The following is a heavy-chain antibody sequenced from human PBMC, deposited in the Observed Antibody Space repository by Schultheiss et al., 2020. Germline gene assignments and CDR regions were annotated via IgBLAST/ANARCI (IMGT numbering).Heavy chain of an antibody. CDR1: GGSISSYY. V-gene: IGHV4-59*01. CDR2: IYYSGST. J-gene: IGHJ4*02. Sequence: ETLSLTCTVSGGSISSYYWSWIRQPPGKGLEWIGYIYYSGSTNYNPSLKSRLTISVDTSKNQFSLKLSSVTAADTAVYYCARARGDGSYYFDYWGQGTLVTVSS. CDR3: ARARGDGSYYFDY. D-gene: IGHD6-6*01.